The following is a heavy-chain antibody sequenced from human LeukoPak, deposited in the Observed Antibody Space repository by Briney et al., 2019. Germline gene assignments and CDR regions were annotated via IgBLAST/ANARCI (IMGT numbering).Heavy chain of an antibody. J-gene: IGHJ4*02. CDR3: ARTYYDSSGYSGFDY. V-gene: IGHV1-8*01. Sequence: ASVKVSCKXSGYTFTSYDINWVRQATGQGLEWMGRMNPNSGNTGYAQKFQGRVTMTRNTSISTAYMELSSLRSEDTAVYYCARTYYDSSGYSGFDYWGQGTLVTVSS. CDR2: MNPNSGNT. D-gene: IGHD3-22*01. CDR1: GYTFTSYD.